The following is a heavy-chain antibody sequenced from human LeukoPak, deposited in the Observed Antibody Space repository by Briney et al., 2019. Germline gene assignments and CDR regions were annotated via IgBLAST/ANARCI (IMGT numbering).Heavy chain of an antibody. CDR3: ARDFSGASRIDY. J-gene: IGHJ4*02. V-gene: IGHV3-30*03. D-gene: IGHD4/OR15-4a*01. CDR1: GFTFSSYG. CDR2: ISYDGSNK. Sequence: GGSLRLSCAASGFTFSSYGMHWVRQAPGKGLEWVAIISYDGSNKFYADSVKGRFTISRDNSKNTLYLQMNSLRAEDTAVYYCARDFSGASRIDYWGQGTLVTVSS.